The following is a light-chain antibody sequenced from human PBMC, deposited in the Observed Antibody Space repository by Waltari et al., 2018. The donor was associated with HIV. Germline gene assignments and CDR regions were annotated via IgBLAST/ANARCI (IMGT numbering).Light chain of an antibody. J-gene: IGLJ1*01. Sequence: QSALTQPRSVSGSPRQSVTISCTGTSSVVGAYNYVSWYQQHPGKAPKLMIYDVNKRPSGVPDRFSGSKSGNTAALNISGLQAEDESDYYCCSYAGIWGVFGTGTKVTVL. CDR1: SSVVGAYNY. V-gene: IGLV2-11*01. CDR3: CSYAGIWGV. CDR2: DVN.